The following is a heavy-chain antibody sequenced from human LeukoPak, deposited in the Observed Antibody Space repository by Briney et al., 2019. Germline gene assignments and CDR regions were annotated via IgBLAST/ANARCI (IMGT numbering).Heavy chain of an antibody. CDR1: GFTFSSYE. J-gene: IGHJ4*02. D-gene: IGHD3-22*01. Sequence: GGSLRLSCAASGFTFSSYEMNSVRQAPGKGLEWVSYISSSGSTIYYADSVKGRFTISRDNAKNSLYLQMNSLRAEDTAVYYCARVPSDYYDSSGYYSPLDYWGQGTLVTVSS. CDR3: ARVPSDYYDSSGYYSPLDY. CDR2: ISSSGSTI. V-gene: IGHV3-48*03.